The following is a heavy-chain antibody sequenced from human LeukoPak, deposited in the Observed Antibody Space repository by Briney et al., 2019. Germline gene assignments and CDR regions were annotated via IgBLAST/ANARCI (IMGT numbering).Heavy chain of an antibody. Sequence: GGSLRLSCAASGFTFSDCGMSWVRQSPGKALEWVSSFGGRGGSTYYADSVKGRFTISRDNSKNTLYLQMNSLRAEDTAVYYCAKQGRDWLRDYYYYMDVWGKGTTVTISS. CDR2: FGGRGGST. CDR1: GFTFSDCG. J-gene: IGHJ6*03. V-gene: IGHV3-23*01. CDR3: AKQGRDWLRDYYYYMDV. D-gene: IGHD3-9*01.